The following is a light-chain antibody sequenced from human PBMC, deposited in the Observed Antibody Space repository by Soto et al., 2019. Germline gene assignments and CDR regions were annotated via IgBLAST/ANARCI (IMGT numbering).Light chain of an antibody. CDR2: WAS. CDR3: QQYYNTPLT. V-gene: IGKV4-1*01. CDR1: QSVLYSSNNRNY. Sequence: DIVMTQSPDSLAVSLGERVTINCKSSQSVLYSSNNRNYLAWFQQKPGQPPKLLIYWASTRESGVPDRVSGSGSGTDFTLPISGLQAEDVAVYYCQQYYNTPLTFGGGTKGEI. J-gene: IGKJ4*01.